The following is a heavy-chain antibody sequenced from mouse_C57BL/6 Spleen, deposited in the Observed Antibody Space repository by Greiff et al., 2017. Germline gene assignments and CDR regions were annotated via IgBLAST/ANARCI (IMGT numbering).Heavy chain of an antibody. CDR1: GYTFTSYW. CDR3: ARCWDGGRVVFAY. Sequence: VQLQQPGAELVMPGASVKLSCKASGYTFTSYWMHWVKQRPGQGLEWIGEIDPSDSYTNYNQKFKGKSTLTVDKSSSTAYMQRSSLTSEDSAVYYCARCWDGGRVVFAYWGQGTLVTVSA. J-gene: IGHJ3*01. V-gene: IGHV1-69*01. CDR2: IDPSDSYT. D-gene: IGHD4-1*01.